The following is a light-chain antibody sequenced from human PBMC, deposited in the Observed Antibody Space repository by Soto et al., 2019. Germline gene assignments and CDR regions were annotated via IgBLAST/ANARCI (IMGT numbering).Light chain of an antibody. Sequence: QSVLTQPPSASGSPGQSVTISCTGASGDVGGYNYVSWYQQHPGKAPKLLIYEVNNRPSGVSNRFSGSKSGDTASLTISGLQAEDEADYYCSSYASSTSLYVFGTGTKVTVL. CDR2: EVN. CDR1: SGDVGGYNY. J-gene: IGLJ1*01. CDR3: SSYASSTSLYV. V-gene: IGLV2-14*01.